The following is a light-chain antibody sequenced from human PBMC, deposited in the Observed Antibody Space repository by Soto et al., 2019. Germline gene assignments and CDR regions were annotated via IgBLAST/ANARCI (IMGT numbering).Light chain of an antibody. CDR3: LQTFLSPPT. Sequence: DIQVTQSPSSLSASVGDRVTITCRASQAIGNFLNWYQQKPGKAPKLLVSRASNLQSGVPSGFTGSGLATDFTLTISSLQPEDFATYYCLQTFLSPPTFGKGTKVDIK. V-gene: IGKV1-39*01. CDR1: QAIGNF. J-gene: IGKJ1*01. CDR2: RAS.